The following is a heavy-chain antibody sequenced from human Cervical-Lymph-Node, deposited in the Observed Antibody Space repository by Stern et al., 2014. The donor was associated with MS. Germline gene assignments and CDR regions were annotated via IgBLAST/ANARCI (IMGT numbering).Heavy chain of an antibody. D-gene: IGHD3-22*01. CDR3: ARDRTYYSFDY. CDR2: IYHNGNT. CDR1: GGSVSSGDSY. J-gene: IGHJ4*02. V-gene: IGHV4-30-4*01. Sequence: VQLVESGPGLVKPSQTLSLTCTVSGGSVSSGDSYWSWIRQSPGRGLEWIGYIYHNGNTYYNPSLKSRLIISVDTSKNQFSLKLISVTAADTAVYYCARDRTYYSFDYWGQGTLVTVSS.